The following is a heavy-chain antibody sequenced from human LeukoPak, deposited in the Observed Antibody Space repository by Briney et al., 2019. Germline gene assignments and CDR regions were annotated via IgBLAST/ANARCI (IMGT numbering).Heavy chain of an antibody. D-gene: IGHD1-14*01. Sequence: GGSLRLSCAASGFTFSSNYMSWVRQAPGKGLEWVSVLYSDGNTKYADSVQGRFTISRDNSKNTLYLEMNSLSPDDTAVYYCARGVEPLAANTLAYWGQGTLVTVSS. J-gene: IGHJ4*02. CDR2: LYSDGNT. CDR3: ARGVEPLAANTLAY. V-gene: IGHV3-53*01. CDR1: GFTFSSNY.